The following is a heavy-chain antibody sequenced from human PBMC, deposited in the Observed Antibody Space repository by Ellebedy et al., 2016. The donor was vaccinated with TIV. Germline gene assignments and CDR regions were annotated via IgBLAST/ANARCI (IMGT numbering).Heavy chain of an antibody. CDR2: TYYMSKWYN. J-gene: IGHJ4*02. CDR3: ARSPIATRLIDY. V-gene: IGHV6-1*01. CDR1: GDNVSSNRAA. D-gene: IGHD6-6*01. Sequence: MPSETLSLTCAISGDNVSSNRAAWNWIRQSPSRGLEWLGRTYYMSKWYNDYAVSVKGRMTISPDTYKNQFSLQLNCVTPGDKAIYYCARSPIATRLIDYWGQGTLVSVSS.